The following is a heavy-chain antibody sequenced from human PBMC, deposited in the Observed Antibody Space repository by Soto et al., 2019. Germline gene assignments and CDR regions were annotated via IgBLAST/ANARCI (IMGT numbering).Heavy chain of an antibody. J-gene: IGHJ6*03. CDR3: AKDGPPGNYNGYYMDV. CDR1: GFTFSSYG. V-gene: IGHV3-30*18. Sequence: GGSLRLSCAASGFTFSSYGMHWVRQAPGKGLEWVAVISYDGSNKYYADSVKGRFTISRDNSKNTLYLQMNSLRAEDTAVYYCAKDGPPGNYNGYYMDVWGKGTTVTVSS. D-gene: IGHD1-1*01. CDR2: ISYDGSNK.